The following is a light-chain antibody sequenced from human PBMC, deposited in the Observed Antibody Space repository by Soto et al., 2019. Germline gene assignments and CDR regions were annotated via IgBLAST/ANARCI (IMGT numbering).Light chain of an antibody. V-gene: IGLV2-14*01. J-gene: IGLJ1*01. CDR3: SSYKSSNTRYV. CDR1: SSDVGGYNA. CDR2: DVS. Sequence: QSVLTQPASGSGSPGQSITISCTGTSSDVGGYNAVSWYQQHPGRAPKLVIYDVSNRPSGISDRFSGSKSGNTASLTISGLQAEDEADYYCSSYKSSNTRYVFGTGTKVTVL.